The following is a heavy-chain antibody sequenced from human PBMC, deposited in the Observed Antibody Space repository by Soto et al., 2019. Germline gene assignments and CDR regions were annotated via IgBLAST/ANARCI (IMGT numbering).Heavy chain of an antibody. CDR3: ARRYGSAFDI. CDR1: GGSISSYY. J-gene: IGHJ3*02. CDR2: IYSSGST. D-gene: IGHD3-10*01. V-gene: IGHV4-59*01. Sequence: QVQLQESGPGLVKPSETLSLTCTVSGGSISSYYWSWIRQPPGKGLEWIGYIYSSGSTNYNPSLKSRVTISVDTSKNQFSLKLSSVTAADTAVYYCARRYGSAFDIWGQGTMVTVSS.